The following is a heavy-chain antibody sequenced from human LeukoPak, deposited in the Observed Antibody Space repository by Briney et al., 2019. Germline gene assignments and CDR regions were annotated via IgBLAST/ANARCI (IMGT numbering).Heavy chain of an antibody. CDR3: ARAEGGNSQDNWFDP. J-gene: IGHJ5*02. CDR2: IHNSGST. Sequence: SETLSLTCAVYGGSFSGYYWSWIRQPPGKGLEWIGYIHNSGSTYYNPSLKSRVTMSVDTSKNQFSLKVSSVTAADTAVYYCARAEGGNSQDNWFDPWGQGTLVTVSS. CDR1: GGSFSGYY. D-gene: IGHD4-23*01. V-gene: IGHV4-34*10.